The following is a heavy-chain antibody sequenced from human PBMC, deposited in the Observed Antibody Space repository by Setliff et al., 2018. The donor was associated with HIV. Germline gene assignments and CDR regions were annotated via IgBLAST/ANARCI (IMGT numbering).Heavy chain of an antibody. CDR2: IGGDNANI. J-gene: IGHJ5*02. CDR3: ARYAASGTGWFGP. CDR1: GYDFTAYA. V-gene: IGHV1-18*01. D-gene: IGHD2-8*02. Sequence: ASVKVSCKASGYDFTAYAISWVRLAPGQGLEWMGRIGGDNANIKFAQGFQGRVTMTTDTSTNTAYLELTSLRSGDTAVYYCARYAASGTGWFGPWGQGTQVTVSS.